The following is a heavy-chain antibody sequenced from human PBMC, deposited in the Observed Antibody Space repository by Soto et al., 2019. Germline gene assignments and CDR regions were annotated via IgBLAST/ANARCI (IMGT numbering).Heavy chain of an antibody. D-gene: IGHD3-22*01. CDR1: GFSLSTSGVG. CDR2: IYWDDDK. V-gene: IGHV2-5*02. Sequence: QITLKESGPTLVKPTQTLTLTCTFSGFSLSTSGVGVGWIRQPPGKALEWLALIYWDDDKRYSPSLKSRLTITKETPKTQVVLTMTNMDPVDTATYYCAHEYYYDCSGYYGYGMDVWGQGTTVTVSS. J-gene: IGHJ6*02. CDR3: AHEYYYDCSGYYGYGMDV.